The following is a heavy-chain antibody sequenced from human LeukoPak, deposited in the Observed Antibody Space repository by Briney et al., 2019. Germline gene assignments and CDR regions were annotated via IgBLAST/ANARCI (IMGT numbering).Heavy chain of an antibody. CDR2: MNPNSGNT. CDR1: GDTFTSYD. D-gene: IGHD3-10*01. J-gene: IGHJ4*02. CDR3: ARGPMGYYGSGSYYNPL. V-gene: IGHV1-8*01. Sequence: ASVKVSCKASGDTFTSYDINWVRQATGQGLEWMGWMNPNSGNTGYAQKFQGRVTMTRNTSISTAYMELSSLRSEDTAVYYCARGPMGYYGSGSYYNPLWGQGTLVTVSS.